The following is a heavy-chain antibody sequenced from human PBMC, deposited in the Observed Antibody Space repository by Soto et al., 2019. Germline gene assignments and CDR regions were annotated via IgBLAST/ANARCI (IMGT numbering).Heavy chain of an antibody. D-gene: IGHD1-26*01. Sequence: PSETLSLTCTVSGGSISRGGYYWSWIRQHPGKGLEWIGYIYYSGSTYYNPSLKSRVTISVDTSKNQFSLKLSSVTAADTAVYYCARGGHSESLGIYGMDVWGQGTTVTVSS. CDR3: ARGGHSESLGIYGMDV. CDR1: GGSISRGGYY. CDR2: IYYSGST. V-gene: IGHV4-31*03. J-gene: IGHJ6*02.